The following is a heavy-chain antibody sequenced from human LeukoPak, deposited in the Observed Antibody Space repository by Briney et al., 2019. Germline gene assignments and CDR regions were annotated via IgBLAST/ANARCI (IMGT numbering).Heavy chain of an antibody. CDR3: ARVILLDWYFDL. CDR1: GYTFTGYY. V-gene: IGHV1-2*02. J-gene: IGHJ2*01. CDR2: INPNSGGT. D-gene: IGHD2-21*01. Sequence: ASVKVSCKASGYTFTGYYMRWVRHAPGQGLEWMVWINPNSGGTNYAQKFQGRVTTTRDTSISTAYMELSRLRSDDTAVYYCARVILLDWYFDLWGRGSLVTVSS.